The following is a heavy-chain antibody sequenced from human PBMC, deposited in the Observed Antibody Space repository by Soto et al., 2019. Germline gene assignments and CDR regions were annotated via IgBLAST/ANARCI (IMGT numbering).Heavy chain of an antibody. Sequence: QVQLVESGGGVVQPGRSLRLSCAASGFPFSSYGMHWVRQAPGKGLDWVAVIWYDGSNKDYADSVKGRFTISRDNSKNTLYLHMNHLRADDTAVYYCASSINWGQGTLVTVSS. CDR3: ASSIN. J-gene: IGHJ4*02. CDR1: GFPFSSYG. V-gene: IGHV3-33*01. CDR2: IWYDGSNK.